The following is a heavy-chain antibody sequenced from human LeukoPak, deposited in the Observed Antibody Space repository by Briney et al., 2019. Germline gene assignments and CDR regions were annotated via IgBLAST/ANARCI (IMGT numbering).Heavy chain of an antibody. CDR1: GGSIGSYY. J-gene: IGHJ4*02. Sequence: PSETLSLTCSVSGGSIGSYYWSWIRQPAGKGLEWIGRIYSSGITNYNPSHKSRVTMSVDTSKNQFSLKPNSVTAADTAFYYCARVRSGSYYFDYWGQGTLVTVSS. CDR2: IYSSGIT. V-gene: IGHV4-4*07. CDR3: ARVRSGSYYFDY. D-gene: IGHD1-26*01.